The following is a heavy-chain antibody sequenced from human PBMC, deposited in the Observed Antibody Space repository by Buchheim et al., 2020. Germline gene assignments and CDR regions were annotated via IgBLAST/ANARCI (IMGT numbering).Heavy chain of an antibody. CDR2: MNPNSGNT. Sequence: QVQLVQSGAEVKRPGASVKVSCKASGYTFTSYDINWVRQATGQGLEWMGWMNPNSGNTGYAQKFQGRVTMTRNTSISTAYMERSSLRSEDTAVYYCARVRYDFWSGYSRADYYGMDVWGQGTT. CDR3: ARVRYDFWSGYSRADYYGMDV. V-gene: IGHV1-8*01. CDR1: GYTFTSYD. J-gene: IGHJ6*02. D-gene: IGHD3-3*01.